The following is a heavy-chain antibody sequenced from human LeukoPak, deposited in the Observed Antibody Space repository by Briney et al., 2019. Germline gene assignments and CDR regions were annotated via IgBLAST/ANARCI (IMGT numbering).Heavy chain of an antibody. V-gene: IGHV4-34*01. Sequence: SETLSLTCAVYGGSFSGYYWSWIRQPPGKGLEWIGEINHSGSTNYNPSLKSRVTISVDTSKNQFSLKLSSVTAADTAVYYCARGGYYGSGNDFRFDPWGQRTLVTVSS. J-gene: IGHJ5*02. D-gene: IGHD3-10*01. CDR2: INHSGST. CDR1: GGSFSGYY. CDR3: ARGGYYGSGNDFRFDP.